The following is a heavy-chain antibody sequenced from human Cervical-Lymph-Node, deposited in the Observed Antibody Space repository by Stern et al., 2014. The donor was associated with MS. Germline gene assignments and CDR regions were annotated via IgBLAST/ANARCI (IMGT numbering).Heavy chain of an antibody. CDR2: IVPIFCTT. V-gene: IGHV1-69*06. D-gene: IGHD6-6*01. CDR3: AREYSSSAHPFDY. Sequence: VQLVESGAEVKKPGSSVKVSCKTSGDTFINYAISLVRQAPGLGLEWLGGIVPIFCTTNYARKCRDRIILTADKSTNTTYMELTSLRSEDTAVYYCAREYSSSAHPFDYWGQGTLLTVSS. J-gene: IGHJ4*02. CDR1: GDTFINYA.